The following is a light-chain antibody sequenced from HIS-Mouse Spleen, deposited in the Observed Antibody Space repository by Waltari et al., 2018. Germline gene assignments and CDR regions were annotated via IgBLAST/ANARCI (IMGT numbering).Light chain of an antibody. Sequence: QSVLTQPPSASGTPGQRVTISCSGSSSNIGSNYVYWYQQLPGTAPKLLIYRNNQRPSGGPDRFPGSKSGTSASLAISGLRSEDEADYYCAAWDDSLSRVFGGGTKLTVL. CDR2: RNN. J-gene: IGLJ3*02. CDR3: AAWDDSLSRV. CDR1: SSNIGSNY. V-gene: IGLV1-47*01.